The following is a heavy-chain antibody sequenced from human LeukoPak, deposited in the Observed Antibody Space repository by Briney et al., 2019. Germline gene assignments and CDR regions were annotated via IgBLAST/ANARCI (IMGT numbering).Heavy chain of an antibody. Sequence: SVKVSCKASGGTFSSYAISWVRQAPGQGLEWMGRIIPILGIANDAQKSQGRVTITADKSTSTAYMELSSLRSEDTAVYYCARDVSVPRYDFWSGYRTAPYYFDYWGQGTLVTVSS. CDR2: IIPILGIA. D-gene: IGHD3-3*01. CDR1: GGTFSSYA. V-gene: IGHV1-69*04. J-gene: IGHJ4*02. CDR3: ARDVSVPRYDFWSGYRTAPYYFDY.